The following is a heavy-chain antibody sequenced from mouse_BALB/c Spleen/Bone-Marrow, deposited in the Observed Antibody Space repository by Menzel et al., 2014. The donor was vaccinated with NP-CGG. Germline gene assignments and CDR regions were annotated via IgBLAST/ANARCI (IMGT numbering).Heavy chain of an antibody. CDR1: GFTFSDFY. J-gene: IGHJ2*01. Sequence: EVQGVESGGGLVQPGGSLRLSCASSGFTFSDFYMEWARQPPGKRLEWIAASRNKANDYTTEYSASVKGRFIVSRDTSQSILYLQMNALRAEDTAIYYCARANWDYFDYWGQGTTLTVSS. CDR3: ARANWDYFDY. V-gene: IGHV7-1*02. CDR2: SRNKANDYTT. D-gene: IGHD4-1*01.